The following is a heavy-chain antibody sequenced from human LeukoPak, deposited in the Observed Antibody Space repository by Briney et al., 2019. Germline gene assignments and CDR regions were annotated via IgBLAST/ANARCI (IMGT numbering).Heavy chain of an antibody. Sequence: AAVKVSCNPSGYTFTSFGISWVRQAPGQGLEWMGWIGAYNGDTNYAQKFQGRVTMTTDTSTSTAYMDLRSLRSDDTAVYYCTRDHCRGDNCPSFDYWGQGILVTVSS. J-gene: IGHJ4*02. CDR2: IGAYNGDT. CDR1: GYTFTSFG. CDR3: TRDHCRGDNCPSFDY. V-gene: IGHV1-18*04. D-gene: IGHD2-15*01.